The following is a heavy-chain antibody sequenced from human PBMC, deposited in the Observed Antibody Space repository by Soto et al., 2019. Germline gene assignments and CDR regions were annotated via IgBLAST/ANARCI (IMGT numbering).Heavy chain of an antibody. CDR3: ATAEVDY. V-gene: IGHV3-74*01. CDR2: MNSDGSTT. CDR1: GFTFANHW. J-gene: IGHJ4*02. Sequence: AGSLRLSCAVSGFTFANHWMHWVRQAPGKGLEWVSRMNSDGSTTDYADSVKGRFTVSRDNAKNTLYLQMNSLRAEDTAVYYCATAEVDYWGPGTLVTVSS.